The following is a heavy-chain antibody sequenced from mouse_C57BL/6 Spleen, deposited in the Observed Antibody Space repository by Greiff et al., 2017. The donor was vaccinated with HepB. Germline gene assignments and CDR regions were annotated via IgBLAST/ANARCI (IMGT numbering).Heavy chain of an antibody. V-gene: IGHV1-76*01. J-gene: IGHJ3*01. CDR3: ARSNYYGSSFFAY. Sequence: QVQLKQSGAELVRPGASVKLSCKASGYTFTDYYINWVKQRPGQGLEWIARIYPGSGNTYYNEKFKGKATLTAEKSSSTAYMQLSSLTSEDSAVYFCARSNYYGSSFFAYWGQGTLVTVSA. CDR1: GYTFTDYY. CDR2: IYPGSGNT. D-gene: IGHD1-1*01.